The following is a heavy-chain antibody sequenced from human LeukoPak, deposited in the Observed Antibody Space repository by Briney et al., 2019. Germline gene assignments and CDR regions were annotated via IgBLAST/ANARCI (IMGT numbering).Heavy chain of an antibody. CDR3: ARAPSNSGYNWFDP. D-gene: IGHD2-2*03. CDR1: GGSISRYY. Sequence: PSETLSLTCTVSGGSISRYYWSWIRQPPGKGLEWMGYIYYSGSTNYNPSLKSRVTISVDTSKSQFSLKLSSVTAADTAVYYCARAPSNSGYNWFDPWGQGTLVTVSS. J-gene: IGHJ5*02. CDR2: IYYSGST. V-gene: IGHV4-59*01.